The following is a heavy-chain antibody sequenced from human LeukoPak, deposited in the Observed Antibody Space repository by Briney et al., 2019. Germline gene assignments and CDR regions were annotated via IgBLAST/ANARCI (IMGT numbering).Heavy chain of an antibody. CDR1: GGSISSSSYY. V-gene: IGHV4-39*07. J-gene: IGHJ4*02. CDR2: IYYSGST. Sequence: SETLSLTCTVSGGSISSSSYYWGWIRQPPGKGLEWIGSIYYSGSTYYNPSLKSRVTISVDTSKNQFSLKLSSVTAADTAVYYCARAYGTKYYYDSSGENYWGQGTLVTVSS. CDR3: ARAYGTKYYYDSSGENY. D-gene: IGHD3-22*01.